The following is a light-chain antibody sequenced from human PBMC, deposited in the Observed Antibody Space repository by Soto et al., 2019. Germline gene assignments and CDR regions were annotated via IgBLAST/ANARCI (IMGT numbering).Light chain of an antibody. CDR2: KAS. V-gene: IGKV1-5*03. CDR3: QQYINRWT. J-gene: IGKJ1*01. CDR1: QSISTW. Sequence: DIQMTQSPSTLSASVGDRVTINCRASQSISTWLAWYQQKPGKAPKLLIYKASSLESGVPSRFSGSGSGTEFTLTISSLQPDDSATYYCQQYINRWTFGQGTKV.